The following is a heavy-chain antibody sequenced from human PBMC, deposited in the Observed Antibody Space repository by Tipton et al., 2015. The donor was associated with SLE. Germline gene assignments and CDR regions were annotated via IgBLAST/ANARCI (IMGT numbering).Heavy chain of an antibody. V-gene: IGHV3-7*03. CDR3: AKGNNQFDF. Sequence: SLRLSCAGSGFTFSNYWMSWVRQAPGKGLEWVAYIKRDGSEKYYGDSVKGRFTISRDNARNSLYLQMSSLGAEDTALYYCAKGNNQFDFWGQGTLVTVSS. J-gene: IGHJ4*02. CDR2: IKRDGSEK. CDR1: GFTFSNYW.